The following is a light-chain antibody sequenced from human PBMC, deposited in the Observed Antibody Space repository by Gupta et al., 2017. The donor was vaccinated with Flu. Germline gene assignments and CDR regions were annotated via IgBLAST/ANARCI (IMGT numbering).Light chain of an antibody. J-gene: IGLJ2*01. CDR2: RNS. Sequence: QSVLTQPPSASESPGQRVTISCSGSSSNIGTNYVYWYQQLPGPAPKLLIYRNSQRPSGVPDRFSGSKSGTSASLAISGLRSEDEADYYCAAWDYSLSGPVFGGGTKLTVL. V-gene: IGLV1-47*01. CDR3: AAWDYSLSGPV. CDR1: SSNIGTNY.